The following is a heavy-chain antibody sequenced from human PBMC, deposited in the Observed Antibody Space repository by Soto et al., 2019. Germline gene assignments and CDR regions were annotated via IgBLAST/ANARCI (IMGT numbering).Heavy chain of an antibody. D-gene: IGHD3-22*01. CDR2: ISGSGGSK. V-gene: IGHV3-23*01. CDR1: GFTFSSYA. CDR3: AKPATTIVVFRGYFDS. J-gene: IGHJ4*02. Sequence: EVQLLNSGGGLVQPGGSLRLSCAASGFTFSSYAMSWVRQAPGKGLEWVSHISGSGGSKYYADSVRGRFTISRDNSKNTLYLQMNSLRAEDTAVYYCAKPATTIVVFRGYFDSWGQGSLVTVSS.